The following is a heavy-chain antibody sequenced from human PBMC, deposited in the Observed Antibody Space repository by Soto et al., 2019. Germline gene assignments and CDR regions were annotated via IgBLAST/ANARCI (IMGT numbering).Heavy chain of an antibody. CDR2: IYYSGNA. V-gene: IGHV4-61*01. CDR1: GGCVSSGSYF. D-gene: IGHD3-22*01. J-gene: IGHJ4*02. Sequence: QLRVQESGPGLVKPSETVSLTCTVSGGCVSSGSYFWNWIRQPPGKGLEWIGYIYYSGNAKYNASLKSRVTISLDTSKNHVSLTLSSVTAADTAIYYCARDGYSDSGGRPYFDFWGQGTLVTVSS. CDR3: ARDGYSDSGGRPYFDF.